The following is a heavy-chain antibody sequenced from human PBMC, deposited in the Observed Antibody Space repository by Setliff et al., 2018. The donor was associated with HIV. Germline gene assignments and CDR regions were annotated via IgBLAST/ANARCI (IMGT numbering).Heavy chain of an antibody. D-gene: IGHD3-10*01. CDR1: GGSIGSGNYY. CDR3: AREGARHYGSGRYHSWFDP. J-gene: IGHJ5*02. CDR2: IYYSGST. Sequence: PSESLSLTCTVSGGSIGSGNYYWSWIRQHPGKGLEWIGYIYYSGSTYYNPSLKSRVTTSVDTSKNQFSLKLSSVTAADTAVYYCAREGARHYGSGRYHSWFDPWGQGTQVTGLL. V-gene: IGHV4-31*03.